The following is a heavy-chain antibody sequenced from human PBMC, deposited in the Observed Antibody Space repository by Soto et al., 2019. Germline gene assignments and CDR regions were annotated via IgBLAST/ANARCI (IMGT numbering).Heavy chain of an antibody. V-gene: IGHV3-21*01. D-gene: IGHD2-2*01. J-gene: IGHJ5*02. CDR1: GFTFSSYS. CDR2: ISSSSSYI. Sequence: EVQLVESGGGLVKPGGSLRLSCAASGFTFSSYSMNWVRQAPGKGLEWVSSISSSSSYIYYADSVKGRFTISRDNAKNSLYLQMNSRRAEDTAVYYCARDFAIVVVPAATGWFDPWGQGTLVTVSS. CDR3: ARDFAIVVVPAATGWFDP.